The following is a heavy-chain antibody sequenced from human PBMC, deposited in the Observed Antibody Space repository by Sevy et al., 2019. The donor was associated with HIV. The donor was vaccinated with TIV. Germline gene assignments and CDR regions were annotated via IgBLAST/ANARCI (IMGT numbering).Heavy chain of an antibody. CDR3: ARDSDNYDILTGYYPFDY. J-gene: IGHJ4*02. CDR2: INPSGGST. D-gene: IGHD3-9*01. CDR1: GYTFTSQY. V-gene: IGHV1-46*01. Sequence: ASVKVSCKASGYTFTSQYMHWVRQAPGQGLEWMGIINPSGGSTSYAQKFQGRVTMTRDTSTSTVYMELSSLRSEDTAVYYCARDSDNYDILTGYYPFDYWGQGTLSPSPQ.